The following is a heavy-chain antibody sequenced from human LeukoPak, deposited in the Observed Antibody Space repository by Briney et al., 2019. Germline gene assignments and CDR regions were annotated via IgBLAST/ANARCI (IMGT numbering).Heavy chain of an antibody. D-gene: IGHD2-2*01. CDR1: GFTVSSNY. CDR2: IYSGGST. V-gene: IGHV3-66*02. CDR3: ARDSADCSSTSCSWYYYYYMDV. J-gene: IGHJ6*03. Sequence: GGSLRLSCAASGFTVSSNYMSWVRQAPGKGLEWFSVIYSGGSTYYADSVKGRFTISRDNSKNTLYLQMNSLRAEDTAVYYCARDSADCSSTSCSWYYYYYMDVWGKGTTVTVSS.